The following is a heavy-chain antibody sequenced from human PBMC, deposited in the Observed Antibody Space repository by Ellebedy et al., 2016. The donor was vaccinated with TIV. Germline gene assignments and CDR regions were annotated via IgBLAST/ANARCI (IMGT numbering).Heavy chain of an antibody. D-gene: IGHD3-16*01. CDR2: IQSSGST. J-gene: IGHJ4*02. V-gene: IGHV4-4*07. CDR1: GGSINNYY. Sequence: MPSETLSLICTVSGGSINNYYWSWIRQPAGKGREWIGRIQSSGSTSYNPSLKSRVSMSVATSKNQFSLKFSSVMAADTAVYYCARGGSPMGEDYFDFWGQGTLVTVSS. CDR3: ARGGSPMGEDYFDF.